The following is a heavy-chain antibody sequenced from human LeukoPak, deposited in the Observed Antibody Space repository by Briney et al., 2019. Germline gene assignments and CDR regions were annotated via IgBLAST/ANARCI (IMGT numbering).Heavy chain of an antibody. CDR3: ARLKGSSGYVDY. J-gene: IGHJ4*02. Sequence: SETLSLTCTVSGGSISSSSYYWGWIRQPPGKGLEWIGSIYYSGSIYYNPSLKSRVTISVDTSKNQFSLKLSSVTAADTAVYYCARLKGSSGYVDYWGQGTLVTVSS. CDR1: GGSISSSSYY. V-gene: IGHV4-39*01. CDR2: IYYSGSI. D-gene: IGHD3-22*01.